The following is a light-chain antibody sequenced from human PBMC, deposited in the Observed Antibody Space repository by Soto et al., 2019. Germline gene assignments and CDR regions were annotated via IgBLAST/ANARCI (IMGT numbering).Light chain of an antibody. Sequence: DIQMTHSPSILSASVGDRVTITCRASQSISSWLAWYQQKPGKAPNLLIYDASSLESGVPSRFSGIGSGTEFTLTITSLQLDDCATYSSQKHGSYVRTFGQGNKV. CDR1: QSISSW. V-gene: IGKV1-5*01. CDR3: QKHGSYVRT. CDR2: DAS. J-gene: IGKJ1*01.